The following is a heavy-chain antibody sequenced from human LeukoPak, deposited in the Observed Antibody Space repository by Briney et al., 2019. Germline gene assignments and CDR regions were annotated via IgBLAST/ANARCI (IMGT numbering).Heavy chain of an antibody. CDR1: GYTFTSYG. D-gene: IGHD3-10*01. V-gene: IGHV1-18*01. CDR2: ISAYNGNT. J-gene: IGHJ4*02. Sequence: ASVKVSCKASGYTFTSYGISWVRQAPGQGLEWMGWISAYNGNTNYAQKLQGRVTMTTDTSTSTAYMELRSLRSDDTAVYYCARDITMVRGVSGGVGYWGQGTLVTVSP. CDR3: ARDITMVRGVSGGVGY.